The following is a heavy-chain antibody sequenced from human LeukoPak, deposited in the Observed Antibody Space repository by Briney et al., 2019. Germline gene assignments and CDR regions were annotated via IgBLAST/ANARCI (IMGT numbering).Heavy chain of an antibody. CDR1: GFTLSSYA. CDR2: ISTGGDST. D-gene: IGHD1-26*01. Sequence: GGSLRLSCAASGFTLSSYAMSWVRQAPGKGLEWVSAISTGGDSTYCADSVKGRFTISRDNSKNTLYVQMNSLRAEDTALYYCAKIRGSYLDYWGQGTLVTVSS. V-gene: IGHV3-23*01. J-gene: IGHJ4*02. CDR3: AKIRGSYLDY.